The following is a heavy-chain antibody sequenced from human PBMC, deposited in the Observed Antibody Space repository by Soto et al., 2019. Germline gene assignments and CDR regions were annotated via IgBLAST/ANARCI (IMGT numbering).Heavy chain of an antibody. D-gene: IGHD3-3*01. J-gene: IGHJ6*02. Sequence: GGSLRLSCAASGFTVSSNYMSWVRQAPGKGLEWVSVIYSGGSTYYADSVKGRFTISRDNSKNTLYLQMNSLRAEDTAVYYCARDHTYYDFWSGYRYQHGMDVWGQGTTVTVSS. CDR2: IYSGGST. CDR1: GFTVSSNY. CDR3: ARDHTYYDFWSGYRYQHGMDV. V-gene: IGHV3-53*01.